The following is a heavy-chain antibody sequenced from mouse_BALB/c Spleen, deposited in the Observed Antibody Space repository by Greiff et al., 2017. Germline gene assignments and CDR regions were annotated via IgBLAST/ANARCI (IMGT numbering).Heavy chain of an antibody. CDR3: TIYYGSAMDY. CDR1: GYTFTSYW. CDR2: IYPSDSYT. Sequence: QVQLKQSGAELVRPGASVKLSCKASGYTFTSYWINWVKQRPGQGLEWIGNIYPSDSYTNYNQKFKDKATLTVDKSSSTAYMQLSSPTSEDSAVYYCTIYYGSAMDYWGQGTSVTVSS. J-gene: IGHJ4*01. V-gene: IGHV1-69*02. D-gene: IGHD1-1*01.